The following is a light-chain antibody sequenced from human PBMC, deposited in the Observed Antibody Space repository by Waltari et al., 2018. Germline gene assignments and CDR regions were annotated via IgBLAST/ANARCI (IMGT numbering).Light chain of an antibody. V-gene: IGKV3-11*01. CDR1: QSVRSY. J-gene: IGKJ5*01. Sequence: EIVLTQSPATLSLSPGERATLSCRASQSVRSYLAWYQHKPGQVPRLLIYDASNRATGIPARFSGSGSGTDFTLTISSLEPEDFAVYYCQQRSNWPPEITFGQGTRLEIK. CDR3: QQRSNWPPEIT. CDR2: DAS.